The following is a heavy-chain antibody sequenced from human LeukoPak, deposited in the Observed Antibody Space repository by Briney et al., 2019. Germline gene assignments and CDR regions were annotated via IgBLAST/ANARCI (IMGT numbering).Heavy chain of an antibody. J-gene: IGHJ4*02. D-gene: IGHD3-10*01. Sequence: GGSLRLSCAASGFTFSSYSMNWVRQAPGKGLEWVSYISSSSSTIYYADSVKGRFTISRDNAKNSLYLQMNSLRAEDTALYYCAKDPFGEFESGKPDYWGQGTLVTVSS. CDR1: GFTFSSYS. CDR3: AKDPFGEFESGKPDY. CDR2: ISSSSSTI. V-gene: IGHV3-48*04.